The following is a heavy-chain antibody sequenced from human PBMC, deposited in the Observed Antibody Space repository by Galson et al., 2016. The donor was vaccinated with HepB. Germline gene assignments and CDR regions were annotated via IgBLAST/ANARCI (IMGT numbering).Heavy chain of an antibody. V-gene: IGHV3-30*18. CDR1: GFTFSRYG. Sequence: SLRLSCAGSGFTFSRYGMTWVRQAPGKGLEWVAADSMDGRRKWYAESVEGRFTISRDNFNNMLYLQMSSLIPDDTAVYFCAKRHEYCPPVGCSVDYWGQGTLVSVSS. D-gene: IGHD2/OR15-2a*01. CDR2: DSMDGRRK. CDR3: AKRHEYCPPVGCSVDY. J-gene: IGHJ4*02.